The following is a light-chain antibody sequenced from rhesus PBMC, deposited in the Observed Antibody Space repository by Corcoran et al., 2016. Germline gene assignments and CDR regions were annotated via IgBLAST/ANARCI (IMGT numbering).Light chain of an antibody. J-gene: IGKJ3*01. CDR3: QQYSTWPFT. Sequence: EIVLTQSPATLSLSPGERATLSCRASQSVSSSLAWYQQKPEQAPRLLIYGASGRATGIPDRFSGNGFGTDFTLTISSLEPEDFAVYYCQQYSTWPFTFGPGTKLDIK. CDR1: QSVSSS. CDR2: GAS. V-gene: IGKV3-42*03.